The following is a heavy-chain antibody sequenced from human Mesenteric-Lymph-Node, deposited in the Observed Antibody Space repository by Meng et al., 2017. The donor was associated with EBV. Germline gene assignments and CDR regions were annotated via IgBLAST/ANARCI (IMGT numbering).Heavy chain of an antibody. Sequence: QVQLQQSGPGLVKPSXTLSLTCVIPGDSVSSSSAAWTWIRQSPSRGLERLGRTYYRSKWYNDYAVFVKSRITINPDTSKNQFSLQLNSVTPEDTAVYYCARGATSVFDLWGRGTLVTVSS. CDR1: GDSVSSSSAA. J-gene: IGHJ2*01. V-gene: IGHV6-1*01. CDR2: TYYRSKWYN. CDR3: ARGATSVFDL.